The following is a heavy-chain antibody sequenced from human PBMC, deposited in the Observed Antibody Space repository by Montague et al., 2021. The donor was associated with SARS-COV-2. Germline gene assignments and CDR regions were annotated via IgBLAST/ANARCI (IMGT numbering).Heavy chain of an antibody. J-gene: IGHJ6*02. Sequence: SETLSLTCTVSGGSISNYYWSWIRQPPGRGLEWIGYIYHSGSTDYSSSLKSRVTISLDTSKNQFSLKVTSVTAADTAVYYCARGGGYYSYGLDVWGPGTTVTVSS. CDR1: GGSISNYY. D-gene: IGHD3-22*01. CDR3: ARGGGYYSYGLDV. V-gene: IGHV4-59*01. CDR2: IYHSGST.